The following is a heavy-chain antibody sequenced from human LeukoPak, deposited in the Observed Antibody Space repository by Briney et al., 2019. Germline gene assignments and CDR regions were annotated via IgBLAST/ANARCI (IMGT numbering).Heavy chain of an antibody. J-gene: IGHJ5*02. D-gene: IGHD3-10*01. V-gene: IGHV1-69*13. CDR1: GGTFSSYA. CDR3: ARGTMVRGVMGDWFDP. Sequence: SVKVSCKASGGTFSSYAISWVRQAPGQGLEWMGGIIPIFGTANYAQKFQGRVTITADESTSTAYMELSSLRSDDTAVYYCARGTMVRGVMGDWFDPWGQGTLVTVSS. CDR2: IIPIFGTA.